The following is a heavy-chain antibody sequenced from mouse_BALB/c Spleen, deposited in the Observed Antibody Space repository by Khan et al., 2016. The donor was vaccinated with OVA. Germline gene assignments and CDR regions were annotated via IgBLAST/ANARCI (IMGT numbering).Heavy chain of an antibody. J-gene: IGHJ3*01. CDR2: ISDLAYTF. D-gene: IGHD1-2*01. Sequence: EVELVESGGGLVQPGGSRKLSCAASGFTFSDYGMAWVRQAPGKGPEWVAFISDLAYTFYYADTVTGRFTLSREKAKNTLYLEMSSLRSGDTAMYYCARGGGTAPFAYWGQGTLVTVSA. CDR3: ARGGGTAPFAY. V-gene: IGHV5-15*02. CDR1: GFTFSDYG.